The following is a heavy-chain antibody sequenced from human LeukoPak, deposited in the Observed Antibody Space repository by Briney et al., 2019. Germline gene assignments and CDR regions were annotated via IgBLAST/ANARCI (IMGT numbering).Heavy chain of an antibody. J-gene: IGHJ6*03. CDR1: GFTFSSHG. Sequence: GGSLRLSCAASGFTFSSHGMIWVRQAPGKGLEWVSVIYKNAITYYADTVKGRFTISRDNSKNMLYLQMNSLRADDTAVYYCARSLRVRGVPDYMDVWGKGTTVTISS. CDR2: IYKNAIT. V-gene: IGHV3-53*01. D-gene: IGHD3-10*01. CDR3: ARSLRVRGVPDYMDV.